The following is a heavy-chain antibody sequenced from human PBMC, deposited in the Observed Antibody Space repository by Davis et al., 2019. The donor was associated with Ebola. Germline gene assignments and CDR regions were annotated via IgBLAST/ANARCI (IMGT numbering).Heavy chain of an antibody. D-gene: IGHD6-6*01. V-gene: IGHV4-59*08. J-gene: IGHJ5*02. CDR3: ARHRPVLNWFDP. CDR1: GGSISSYY. CDR2: IYYSGST. Sequence: SETLSLTCTVSGGSISSYYWSWIRQPPGKGLEWIGYIYYSGSTNYNPSLKSRVTISVDTSKNQFSLKLSSVTAADTAVYYCARHRPVLNWFDPWGQGTLVTVSS.